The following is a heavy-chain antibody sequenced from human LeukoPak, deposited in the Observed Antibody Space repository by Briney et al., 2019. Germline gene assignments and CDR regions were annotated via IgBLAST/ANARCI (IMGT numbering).Heavy chain of an antibody. D-gene: IGHD3-22*01. CDR1: GFTFYMYA. CDR3: AKDRXNFYENSGHYYRRDGDX. J-gene: IGHJ5*02. Sequence: GGSLTLSCAASGFTFYMYAMSWVRQAPGKGLEWVASMCGTAGCTFYPDSVKGRFTISRDNSKNILYLQMNSLRAEDTAIYYCAKDRXNFYENSGHYYRRDGDXXGQGXXVTV. CDR2: MCGTAGCT. V-gene: IGHV3-23*01.